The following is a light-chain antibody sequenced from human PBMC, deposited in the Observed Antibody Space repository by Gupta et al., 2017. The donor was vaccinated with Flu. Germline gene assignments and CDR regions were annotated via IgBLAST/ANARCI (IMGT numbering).Light chain of an antibody. CDR2: EVS. CDR1: SRDVGSYNR. J-gene: IGLJ1*01. V-gene: IGLV2-18*02. Sequence: QSALTQPPSVSGSPGQSVTISCTGTSRDVGSYNRVSWYQQSPGTAPKLMIYEVSNRPSGVPDRFSGSKSGNTASLTISGLQAEDEADYYCTSYTSSSTYVFGTGTKVIVL. CDR3: TSYTSSSTYV.